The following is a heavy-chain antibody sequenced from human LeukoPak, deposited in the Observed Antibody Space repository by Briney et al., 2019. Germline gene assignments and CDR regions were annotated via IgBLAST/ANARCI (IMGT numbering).Heavy chain of an antibody. J-gene: IGHJ4*02. CDR3: AKGGIVVVVAATGRFDY. Sequence: PGGSLRFSCAASGFTFSSYAMSWVRQAPGKGLEWVSAISGSGGSTYYADSVKGRFTISRDNSKNTLYLQMNSLRAEDTAVYYCAKGGIVVVVAATGRFDYWGQGTLVTVSS. CDR2: ISGSGGST. D-gene: IGHD2-15*01. V-gene: IGHV3-23*01. CDR1: GFTFSSYA.